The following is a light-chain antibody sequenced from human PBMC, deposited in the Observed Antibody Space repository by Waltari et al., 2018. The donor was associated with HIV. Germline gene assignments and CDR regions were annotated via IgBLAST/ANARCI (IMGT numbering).Light chain of an antibody. CDR2: DTS. V-gene: IGKV3-15*01. CDR1: QSVAFN. CDR3: HEYNRWPFT. Sequence: EAVLTQSPATLSVSPGERAPLSCKASQSVAFNLAWYQQKPGQAPRFLIYDTSTRATGVPARFSGSGSGTEFTLTISNLQSEDFAIYYCHEYNRWPFTFGPGTKVEIK. J-gene: IGKJ3*01.